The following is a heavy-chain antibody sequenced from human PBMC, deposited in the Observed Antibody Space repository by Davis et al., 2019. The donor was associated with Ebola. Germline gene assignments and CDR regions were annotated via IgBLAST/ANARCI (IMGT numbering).Heavy chain of an antibody. CDR1: GFSFRTYA. J-gene: IGHJ4*02. Sequence: GGSLRLSCAASGFSFRTYAMNWIRQAPGKGLECISYISSSGSSIYYADSVKGRFTISRDNAKNSLYLQMNNLRAEDTAVYYCAKDYEDWGSSYFFDYWGQGALVTVSS. CDR2: ISSSGSSI. CDR3: AKDYEDWGSSYFFDY. V-gene: IGHV3-11*04. D-gene: IGHD7-27*01.